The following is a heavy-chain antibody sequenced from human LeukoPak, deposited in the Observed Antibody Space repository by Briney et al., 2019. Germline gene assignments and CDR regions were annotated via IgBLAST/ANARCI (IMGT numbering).Heavy chain of an antibody. CDR1: GFTFSTYG. V-gene: IGHV3-21*01. D-gene: IGHD1-1*01. CDR3: ARLRTTGSFDY. J-gene: IGHJ4*02. CDR2: ISSSSSYK. Sequence: NPGGPLRLSCTASGFTFSTYGMRWLRHAPGKGLEWVSSISSSSSYKYYADSVKGRFTISRDNAKNSLYLQMNSLRAEDTALYYCARLRTTGSFDYWGQGTLVTVSS.